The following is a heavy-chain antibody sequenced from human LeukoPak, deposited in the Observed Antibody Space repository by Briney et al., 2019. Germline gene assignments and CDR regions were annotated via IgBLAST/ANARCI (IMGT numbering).Heavy chain of an antibody. V-gene: IGHV3-7*01. CDR2: IKQDGSEK. CDR1: GFTFNRYW. Sequence: GGSLRLSCAVSGFTFNRYWMSWVRQAPGKRLEWVANIKQDGSEKYYVDSVKGRFTISRDNAKNSLYLQMNSLRAEDTAVYFCARYADSYYYHYMDVWGKGTTVTVSS. J-gene: IGHJ6*03. D-gene: IGHD2-2*01. CDR3: ARYADSYYYHYMDV.